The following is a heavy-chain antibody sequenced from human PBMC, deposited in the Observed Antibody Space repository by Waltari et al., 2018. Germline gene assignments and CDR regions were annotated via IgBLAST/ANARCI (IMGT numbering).Heavy chain of an antibody. V-gene: IGHV1-2*06. D-gene: IGHD3-3*01. CDR2: INPNSGDT. Sequence: QVQLVQSGAEVKKSGASVKVPCKASGYTFTDFFIPWVRQAPGQGLEWMGRINPNSGDTSYAQRFQGRVTMTGDTSITTAYMELTGLRSDDTAIYYCARSGGGTTTFGVAEWGQGSLVTVSS. CDR1: GYTFTDFF. CDR3: ARSGGGTTTFGVAE. J-gene: IGHJ4*02.